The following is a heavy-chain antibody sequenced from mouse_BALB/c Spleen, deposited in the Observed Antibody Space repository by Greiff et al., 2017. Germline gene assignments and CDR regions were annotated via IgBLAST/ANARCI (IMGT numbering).Heavy chain of an antibody. CDR2: IRNKANGYTT. CDR3: ARDGYYAMDY. CDR1: GFTFTDYY. J-gene: IGHJ4*01. V-gene: IGHV7-3*02. Sequence: DVKLVESGGGLVQPGGSLRLSCATSGFTFTDYYMSWVRQPPGKALEWLGFIRNKANGYTTEYSASVKGRFTISRDNSQSILYLQMNTLRADDSATYYCARDGYYAMDYWGQGTSVTVSS.